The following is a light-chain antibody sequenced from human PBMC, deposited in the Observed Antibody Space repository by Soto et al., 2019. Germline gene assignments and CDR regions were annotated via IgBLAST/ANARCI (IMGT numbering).Light chain of an antibody. Sequence: EIVMTQSPATLSVAPGERATLSCRTRQSVSSNLAWYQQKPGQAPRLLIYGASTRATGIPARFSGSGSGTEFTLTISSRQSEDFAVYYCQQYNNWPPITFGQGTRLEIK. J-gene: IGKJ5*01. CDR1: QSVSSN. V-gene: IGKV3-15*01. CDR2: GAS. CDR3: QQYNNWPPIT.